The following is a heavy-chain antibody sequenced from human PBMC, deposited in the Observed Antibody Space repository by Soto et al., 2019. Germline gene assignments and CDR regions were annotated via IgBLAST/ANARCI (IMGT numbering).Heavy chain of an antibody. J-gene: IGHJ4*02. CDR1: GGSISSYY. Sequence: SETLSLTCTVSGGSISSYYWSWIRRPPGKGLEWIGYIYYSGSTNYNPSLKSRVTISVDASKNQFSLKLSSVTAADTAVYYCARSGNRRSSSPWAYWGQGTLVTVS. CDR3: ARSGNRRSSSPWAY. V-gene: IGHV4-59*01. CDR2: IYYSGST. D-gene: IGHD6-13*01.